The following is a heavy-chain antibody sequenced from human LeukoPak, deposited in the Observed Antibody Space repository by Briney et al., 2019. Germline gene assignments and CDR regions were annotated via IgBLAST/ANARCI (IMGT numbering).Heavy chain of an antibody. CDR3: AIEFATVVVPAAMSAFDI. CDR1: GFTLSNYN. V-gene: IGHV3-48*01. Sequence: GGSLRLSCAASGFTLSNYNMNWVRQAPGKGLEWVSYISTSSITKYYADSVKGRFTISRDNARNSLYLQMNSLRAEDTAVYYCAIEFATVVVPAAMSAFDIWGQGTMVTVSS. CDR2: ISTSSITK. D-gene: IGHD2-2*01. J-gene: IGHJ3*02.